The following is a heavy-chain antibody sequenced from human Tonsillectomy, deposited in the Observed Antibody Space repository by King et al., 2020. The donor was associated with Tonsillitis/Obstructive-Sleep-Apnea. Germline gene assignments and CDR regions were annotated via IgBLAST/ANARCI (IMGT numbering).Heavy chain of an antibody. CDR2: ISYGGSNK. D-gene: IGHD6-19*01. V-gene: IGHV3-30*01. J-gene: IGHJ6*03. CDR1: GFTFSSYA. Sequence: VQLVESGGGVVQPGRSLRLSCAASGFTFSSYAMHWVRQAPGKGLEWVAVISYGGSNKYYADSVKGRFSISRDNSKNTLYLQMNSLRAEDTAVYYCVGKLVAGTGYYMDVWGKGTTVTVSS. CDR3: VGKLVAGTGYYMDV.